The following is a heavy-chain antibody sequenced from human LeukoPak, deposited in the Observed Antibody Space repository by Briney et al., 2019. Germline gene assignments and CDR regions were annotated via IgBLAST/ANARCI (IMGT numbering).Heavy chain of an antibody. CDR3: ARSACGGDCYADAFDI. CDR2: IIPIFGTA. CDR1: GGTFSSYA. D-gene: IGHD2-21*02. J-gene: IGHJ3*02. V-gene: IGHV1-69*13. Sequence: SVKVSCKASGGTFSSYAISWVRQAPGQGLEWMGGIIPIFGTANYAQKFQGRVTITADESTSTACMELSSLRSEDTAVYYCARSACGGDCYADAFDIWGQGTMVTVSS.